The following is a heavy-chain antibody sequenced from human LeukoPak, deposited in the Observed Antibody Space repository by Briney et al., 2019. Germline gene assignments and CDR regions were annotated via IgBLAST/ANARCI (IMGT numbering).Heavy chain of an antibody. CDR1: GGTFSSYA. V-gene: IGHV1-69*13. D-gene: IGHD2-15*01. Sequence: EASVKVSCKASGGTFSSYAISWVRQAPGQGLEWMGGIIPIFGTANYAQKFQGRVTITADESTSTAYMELSSLRSEDTAVYYCASKGSDAFDIWGQGTMVTVSS. J-gene: IGHJ3*02. CDR2: IIPIFGTA. CDR3: ASKGSDAFDI.